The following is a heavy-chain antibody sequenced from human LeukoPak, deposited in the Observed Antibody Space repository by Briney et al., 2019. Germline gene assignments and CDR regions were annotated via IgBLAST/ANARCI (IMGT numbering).Heavy chain of an antibody. V-gene: IGHV4-61*05. D-gene: IGHD3-22*01. CDR1: GASTNRRASANSYY. Sequence: SETLSLTCTVSGASTNRRASANSYYWSWIRQVPGKGLEWIGNIYNIGSTTYKPSLRSRVTMSIDMSKKQLSLRLTSVTAADTAVYFCATNSSGSALDYWGQGILVTVSS. J-gene: IGHJ4*02. CDR3: ATNSSGSALDY. CDR2: IYNIGST.